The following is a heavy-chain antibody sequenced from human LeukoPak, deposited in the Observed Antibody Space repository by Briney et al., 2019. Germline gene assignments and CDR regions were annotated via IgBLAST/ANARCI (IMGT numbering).Heavy chain of an antibody. Sequence: ASVKVSCKASGYTFTGYYMHWVRQAPGQGLEWMGWINPDSGGTNYAQKFQGRVTMTRDTSITTAYMELNWLRSDDAAVYYCARDRFSLHGSGWYYFDYWGRGTLVTVSS. D-gene: IGHD6-19*01. J-gene: IGHJ4*02. CDR1: GYTFTGYY. CDR2: INPDSGGT. V-gene: IGHV1-2*02. CDR3: ARDRFSLHGSGWYYFDY.